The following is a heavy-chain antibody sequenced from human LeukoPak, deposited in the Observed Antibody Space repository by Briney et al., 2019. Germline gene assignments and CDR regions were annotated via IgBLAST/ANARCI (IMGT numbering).Heavy chain of an antibody. CDR1: GVTLSDHH. Sequence: PGGSLRLSCAASGVTLSDHHMDWVRQAPGKGLEWVAHMNEDGSGRFYVDSAKGRFTISRDDTQNSVYLQMNSLRVEDTAVYYCAAWFGESVPWGQGTLVTVSS. CDR3: AAWFGESVP. J-gene: IGHJ5*02. V-gene: IGHV3-7*01. CDR2: MNEDGSGR. D-gene: IGHD3-10*01.